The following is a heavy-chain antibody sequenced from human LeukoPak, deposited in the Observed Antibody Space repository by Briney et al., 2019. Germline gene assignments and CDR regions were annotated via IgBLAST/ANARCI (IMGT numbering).Heavy chain of an antibody. Sequence: PGGSLRLSCAASGFSFSSYAMHRVRLAPGKGPEWLAIIWYDGSNTLYRDVVKGRFIISRDNSKSTVYLQMNSLRAEDTAMYYCAKDQGTTGPTGGYFDSWGQGTLVTVSS. V-gene: IGHV3-33*06. CDR3: AKDQGTTGPTGGYFDS. CDR1: GFSFSSYA. CDR2: IWYDGSNT. D-gene: IGHD1-1*01. J-gene: IGHJ4*02.